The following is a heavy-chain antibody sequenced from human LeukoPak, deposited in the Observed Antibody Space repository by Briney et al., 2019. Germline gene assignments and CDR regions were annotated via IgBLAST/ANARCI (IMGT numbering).Heavy chain of an antibody. Sequence: GGSLRLSCAASGFTFSSYAMSWVRQAPGKGLEWVSAISGSGGSTYYADSVKGRFTISRDNSKNTLYLQMNSQRAGDTAVYYCARSPEGAIDYWGQGTLVTVSS. J-gene: IGHJ4*02. V-gene: IGHV3-23*01. CDR1: GFTFSSYA. CDR2: ISGSGGST. D-gene: IGHD1-26*01. CDR3: ARSPEGAIDY.